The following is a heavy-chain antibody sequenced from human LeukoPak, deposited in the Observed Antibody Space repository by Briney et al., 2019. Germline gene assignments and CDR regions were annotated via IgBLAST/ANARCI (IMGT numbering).Heavy chain of an antibody. CDR2: ISGSGGST. CDR1: GFTFSSYA. D-gene: IGHD3-10*01. J-gene: IGHJ4*02. V-gene: IGHV3-23*01. Sequence: GGSLRLSCAASGFTFSSYAMSWVRQAPGKGLEWVSAISGSGGSTYYADSVKGRFTISRDNAKNTLYLQMNSLRAEDTAVYYCAKPDYYGSGSYYNGFAYWGQGTLVTVSS. CDR3: AKPDYYGSGSYYNGFAY.